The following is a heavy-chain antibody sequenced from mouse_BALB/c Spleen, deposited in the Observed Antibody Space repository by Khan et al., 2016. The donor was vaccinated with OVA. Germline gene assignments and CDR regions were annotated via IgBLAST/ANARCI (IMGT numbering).Heavy chain of an antibody. CDR3: AIWMTPYIMDY. D-gene: IGHD1-1*02. CDR1: GYTFTNYG. CDR2: INTYTGQP. V-gene: IGHV9-3-1*01. Sequence: QIQLVQSGPELKKPGETVKISCKASGYTFTNYGMNWVKQAPGKGLKWMGWINTYTGQPTYADDFKGRFALSLETSASTAYLQISNLQNEDTASXFCAIWMTPYIMDYWGQGTSVTVSS. J-gene: IGHJ4*01.